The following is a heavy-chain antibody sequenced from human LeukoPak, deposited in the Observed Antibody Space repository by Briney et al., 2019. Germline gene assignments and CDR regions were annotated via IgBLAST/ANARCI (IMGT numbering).Heavy chain of an antibody. D-gene: IGHD3-22*01. V-gene: IGHV4-59*01. CDR1: GGSIGSYY. J-gene: IGHJ4*02. CDR3: ARLVYYDALNFDF. Sequence: PSETLSLTCTVSGGSIGSYYWSWIRQPPGKGLEWIGYIYYSGSTDYNPSLKSRVTISVDTSKNQFSLKLSSVTAADTAVYYCARLVYYDALNFDFWGQGTLVTVSS. CDR2: IYYSGST.